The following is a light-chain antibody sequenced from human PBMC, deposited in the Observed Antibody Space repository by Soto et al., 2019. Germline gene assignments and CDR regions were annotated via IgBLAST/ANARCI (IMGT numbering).Light chain of an antibody. J-gene: IGKJ3*01. CDR1: QSVSSSY. CDR3: QHYGSSLFT. Sequence: EIVLTQSPGTLSLSPGERATLSCRASQSVSSSYLAWYQQKPGHAPRLLIYGASSRATGIPDRFSGSGSGTDFTLTISRLEPEDFAVYYCQHYGSSLFTFGPGTNVDIK. CDR2: GAS. V-gene: IGKV3-20*01.